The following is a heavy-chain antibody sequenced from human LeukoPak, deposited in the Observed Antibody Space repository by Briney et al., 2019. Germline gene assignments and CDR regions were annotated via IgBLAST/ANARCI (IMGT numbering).Heavy chain of an antibody. J-gene: IGHJ4*02. V-gene: IGHV3-7*03. D-gene: IGHD2-15*01. CDR1: GFTFSSYA. CDR3: TTDTWYSAGH. Sequence: GGSLRLSCAASGFTFSSYAMSWFRQAPGKGLEWVAIIKKDGSEKYYVDSMKGRFTISRDNAKNSLFLQMNSLRAEDTAIYYCTTDTWYSAGHWGQGTLVTVSS. CDR2: IKKDGSEK.